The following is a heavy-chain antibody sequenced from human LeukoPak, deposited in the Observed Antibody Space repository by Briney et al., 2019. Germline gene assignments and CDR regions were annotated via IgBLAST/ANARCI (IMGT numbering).Heavy chain of an antibody. D-gene: IGHD3-9*01. J-gene: IGHJ4*02. V-gene: IGHV1-18*01. Sequence: ASVKVSCKASGYTFSNYGISWVRQAPGQGLEWVGWIRGDNGNTNYAQKLQGRVTMTTDTSTNTAYMELRSLGSDETAVYYCARVDLLTGYYFFDYWGQGTLVTVSS. CDR1: GYTFSNYG. CDR2: IRGDNGNT. CDR3: ARVDLLTGYYFFDY.